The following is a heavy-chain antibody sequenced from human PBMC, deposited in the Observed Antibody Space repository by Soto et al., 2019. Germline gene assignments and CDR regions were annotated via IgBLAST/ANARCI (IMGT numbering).Heavy chain of an antibody. CDR2: ISAYNGNT. D-gene: IGHD3-10*01. J-gene: IGHJ4*02. V-gene: IGHV1-18*01. CDR1: GYTFNRYG. Sequence: QVQLVQSGAEVKKPGASVKVSCKASGYTFNRYGISWVRQAPGQGLEWMGWISAYNGNTNYAQKLQGRVTMPTDTSTSTAYMALRSMRSDDTAVYYCAGEGYYGSGSADSWGQGTLVTVSS. CDR3: AGEGYYGSGSADS.